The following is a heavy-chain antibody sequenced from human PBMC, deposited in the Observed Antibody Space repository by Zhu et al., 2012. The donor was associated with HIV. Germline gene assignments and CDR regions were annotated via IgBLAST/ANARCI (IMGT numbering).Heavy chain of an antibody. D-gene: IGHD6-19*01. CDR2: ISGSTDGR. J-gene: IGHJ4*02. Sequence: EVQLLESGGGLVQPGGSLRLSCAASGFAFSSYAMSWVRQAPGKGLEWVSAISGSTDGRYYSDSVKGRFTISKDYSRNTLFLQMNSLRAEDTALYYCAKDLSLSRDTSGWSIAFDYVGRGSPGHRLL. V-gene: IGHV3-23*01. CDR1: GFAFSSYA. CDR3: AKDLSLSRDTSGWSIAFDY.